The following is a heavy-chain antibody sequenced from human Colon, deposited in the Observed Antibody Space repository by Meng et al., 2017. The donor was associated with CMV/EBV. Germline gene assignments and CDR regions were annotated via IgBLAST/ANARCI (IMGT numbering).Heavy chain of an antibody. D-gene: IGHD1-1*01. CDR1: GSTFSIYG. CDR2: ISYNGGDE. J-gene: IGHJ6*02. CDR3: ARAASVAVIYNLGLDV. V-gene: IGHV3-30*03. Sequence: GESLKISCESSGSTFSIYGMHWVRQAPGKGLEWVAAISYNGGDEYYADSVKGRFTVSRDNSKNTLYLQMNSLRREDTAVYYCARAASVAVIYNLGLDVWGLGTTGT.